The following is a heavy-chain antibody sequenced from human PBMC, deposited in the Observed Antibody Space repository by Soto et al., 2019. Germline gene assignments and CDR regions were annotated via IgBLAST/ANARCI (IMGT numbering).Heavy chain of an antibody. CDR1: GGSSSSYD. Sequence: ASETMSLTCPVAGGSSSSYDGSWIRQPQGKGLEWIGYIYYSGSTNYNPSLKSRVTISVDTSKNQFSLKLSSVTAADTAVYYCARVGGYERYYYYYGMDVWGQGTTVTVSS. J-gene: IGHJ6*02. CDR2: IYYSGST. D-gene: IGHD5-12*01. CDR3: ARVGGYERYYYYYGMDV. V-gene: IGHV4-59*01.